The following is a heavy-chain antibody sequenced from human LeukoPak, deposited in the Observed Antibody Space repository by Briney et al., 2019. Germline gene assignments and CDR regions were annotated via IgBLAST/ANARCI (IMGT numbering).Heavy chain of an antibody. CDR1: GFTFSSYS. Sequence: GSLRLSCAASGFTFSSYSMNWVRQAPGKGLEWVSYISSSSSTIYYADSVKGRFTISRDNAKNSLYLQMNSLRAEDTAVYYCARDLGRARSGRPLDAFDIWGQGTMVTVSS. J-gene: IGHJ3*02. D-gene: IGHD3-3*01. V-gene: IGHV3-48*04. CDR2: ISSSSSTI. CDR3: ARDLGRARSGRPLDAFDI.